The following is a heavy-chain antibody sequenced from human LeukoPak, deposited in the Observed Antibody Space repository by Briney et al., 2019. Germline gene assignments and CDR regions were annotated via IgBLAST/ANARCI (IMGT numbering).Heavy chain of an antibody. D-gene: IGHD2-8*01. V-gene: IGHV4-34*01. Sequence: TTSETLSLTCAVYGGSFSGYYWSWIRQPPGKGLEWIGEINHSGSTNYNPSLKSRVTISVDTSKNQFSLKLSSVTAADTAVYYCARGRSNGWFYWGQGTLVTVSS. CDR2: INHSGST. CDR3: ARGRSNGWFY. J-gene: IGHJ4*02. CDR1: GGSFSGYY.